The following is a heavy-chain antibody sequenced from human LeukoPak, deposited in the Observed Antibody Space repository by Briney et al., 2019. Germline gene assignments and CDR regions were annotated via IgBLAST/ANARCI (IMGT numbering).Heavy chain of an antibody. Sequence: ASVKVSCKASGYTFTSYGISWVRQAPGQGLEWMGWISAYNGNTNYAQKLQGRVTMTTDTSTSTAYMELRSLRSDDTAVYYCARAPVKDSCRNTRFDPRGQGTLVTVSS. D-gene: IGHD6-13*01. CDR3: ARAPVKDSCRNTRFDP. CDR1: GYTFTSYG. V-gene: IGHV1-18*01. J-gene: IGHJ5*02. CDR2: ISAYNGNT.